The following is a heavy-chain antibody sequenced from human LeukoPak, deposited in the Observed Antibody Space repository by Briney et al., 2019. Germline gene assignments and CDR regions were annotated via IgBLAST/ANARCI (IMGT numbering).Heavy chain of an antibody. D-gene: IGHD1-26*01. Sequence: GGSLRLSCVASGFTFRSYAMNWVRQAPGKGLEWVSGISESGVGSNYADSVKGRFTTSSDNSKNTLYLQMNSLRAEDTAVYYCAKVRVGATIDDWGQGTLVTVSS. CDR1: GFTFRSYA. CDR2: ISESGVGS. V-gene: IGHV3-23*01. CDR3: AKVRVGATIDD. J-gene: IGHJ4*02.